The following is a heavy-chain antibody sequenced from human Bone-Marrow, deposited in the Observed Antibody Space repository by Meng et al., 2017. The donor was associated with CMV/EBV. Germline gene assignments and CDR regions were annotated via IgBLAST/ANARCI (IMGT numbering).Heavy chain of an antibody. CDR1: GYTFTSYG. Sequence: ASVKVSCKASGYTFTSYGISWVRQAPGQGLEWVGWSGGSSYVQDLQGRVTMIQDASTTTAYMELMNLRSGDTAVYYCARRGGDYQFDFWGQGKLVTVSS. CDR3: ARRGGDYQFDF. V-gene: IGHV1-18*01. D-gene: IGHD3-10*01. CDR2: SGGS. J-gene: IGHJ4*02.